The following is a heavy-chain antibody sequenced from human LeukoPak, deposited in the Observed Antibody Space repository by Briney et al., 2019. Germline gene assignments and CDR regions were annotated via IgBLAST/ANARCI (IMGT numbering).Heavy chain of an antibody. J-gene: IGHJ4*02. CDR2: INPSSGGT. D-gene: IGHD6-6*01. CDR1: EYIFSDNY. Sequence: ASVKVSCKASEYIFSDNYMHWVRQAPGQGLEWMGWINPSSGGTNYAQKFQGRVTMTRDTSISTAYMELSRLRSDDTAVYYCARDGSSSFDYWGQGTLVTVSS. CDR3: ARDGSSSFDY. V-gene: IGHV1-2*02.